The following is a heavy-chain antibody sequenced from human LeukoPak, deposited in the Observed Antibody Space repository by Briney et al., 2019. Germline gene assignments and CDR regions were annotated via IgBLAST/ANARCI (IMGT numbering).Heavy chain of an antibody. CDR3: AREASYDFWSGFRLYYFDH. CDR2: INPNSGGT. V-gene: IGHV1-2*02. D-gene: IGHD3-3*01. CDR1: GYTFTGYY. Sequence: ASVKVSCKASGYTFTGYYIHWVRQAPGQGLEWMGWINPNSGGTKYAQKFQGRVTMTRDTSSSTVYMQLSSLTSDDTAVYYCAREASYDFWSGFRLYYFDHWGQGTLVTVSS. J-gene: IGHJ4*02.